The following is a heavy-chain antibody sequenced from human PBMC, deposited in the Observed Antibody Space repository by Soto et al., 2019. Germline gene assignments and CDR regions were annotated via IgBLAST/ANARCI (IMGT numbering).Heavy chain of an antibody. CDR3: ARVEQWLYIAKY. CDR2: ISDDGSNK. Sequence: QVQLVESGGGVVQPGRSLRLSCAASGFTFSSFAMHWVRQAPGKGLEWVALISDDGSNKYYADSVEGRFTISRDNSKNTLYLQMNSLRGEDTAVYSCARVEQWLYIAKYWGQGTLVTVSS. CDR1: GFTFSSFA. D-gene: IGHD6-19*01. J-gene: IGHJ4*02. V-gene: IGHV3-30*04.